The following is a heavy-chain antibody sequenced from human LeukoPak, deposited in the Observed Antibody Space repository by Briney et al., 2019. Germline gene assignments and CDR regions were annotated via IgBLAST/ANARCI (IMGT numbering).Heavy chain of an antibody. J-gene: IGHJ4*02. Sequence: GGSLRLSCAASGFTFSSNAMSWVRQAPGKGLEWVSAISGTGHSTYYADPVKGRFTISRDNSKNTLDLQMNSLRAEDTAVYYCAKVTTYYYDSFDYWGQGTLVTVSS. CDR2: ISGTGHST. V-gene: IGHV3-23*01. CDR1: GFTFSSNA. D-gene: IGHD3-22*01. CDR3: AKVTTYYYDSFDY.